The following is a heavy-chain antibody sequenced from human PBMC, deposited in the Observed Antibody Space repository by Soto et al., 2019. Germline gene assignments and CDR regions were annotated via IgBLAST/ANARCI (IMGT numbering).Heavy chain of an antibody. Sequence: GESLKISCXASGFTFSNYAMSWVRQAPGKGLEWVSAIANSGDSTLYADSVKGRFTISRDNSKNTLYLQMNSLRAEDTAVYYCANSRYYYGSGSYPAYWGQGTLVTVSS. V-gene: IGHV3-23*01. J-gene: IGHJ4*02. CDR3: ANSRYYYGSGSYPAY. CDR2: IANSGDST. CDR1: GFTFSNYA. D-gene: IGHD3-10*01.